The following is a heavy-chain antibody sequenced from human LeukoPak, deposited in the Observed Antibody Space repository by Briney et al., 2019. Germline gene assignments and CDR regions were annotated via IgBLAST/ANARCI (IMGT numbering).Heavy chain of an antibody. CDR3: ARGRDSSSFFDY. Sequence: PSETLSLTCTVSGGSISSGSYYWSWIRQPPGKGLEWIAYIYHSGSTYYNPSLKSRVTISVDRSKNQFSLRLSSVTAADTAVYYCARGRDSSSFFDYWGQGTLVTVSS. CDR2: IYHSGST. J-gene: IGHJ4*02. V-gene: IGHV4-30-2*01. CDR1: GGSISSGSYY. D-gene: IGHD6-6*01.